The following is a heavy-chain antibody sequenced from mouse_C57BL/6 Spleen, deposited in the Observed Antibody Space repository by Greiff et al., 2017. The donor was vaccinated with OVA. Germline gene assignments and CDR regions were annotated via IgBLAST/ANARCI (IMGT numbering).Heavy chain of an antibody. Sequence: EVPLVESGGGLVQPKGSLKLSCAASGFSFNTYAINLVRHAPVTGLEWVARLRSKSNNYATYYADSVKDSFTISRDDSESMLYLQMNNLKTEDTAMYYCVRQDSNYAMDYWGQGTSVTVSS. V-gene: IGHV10-1*01. J-gene: IGHJ4*01. CDR3: VRQDSNYAMDY. D-gene: IGHD2-5*01. CDR1: GFSFNTYA. CDR2: LRSKSNNYAT.